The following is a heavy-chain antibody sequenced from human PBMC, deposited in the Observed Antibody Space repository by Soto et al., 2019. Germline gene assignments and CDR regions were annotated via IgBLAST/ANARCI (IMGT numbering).Heavy chain of an antibody. J-gene: IGHJ5*02. CDR2: ISGSGGST. CDR1: GFTLTSFY. Sequence: PGGSLRLSCAPSGFTLTSFYMTWGPPAPGKGLEWVSAISGSGGSTYYADSVKGRFTISRDNSKNTLYLQMNSLRAEDTTVYYCAKDRGPDRPESHWFDPWGQGTLVTVSS. V-gene: IGHV3-23*01. D-gene: IGHD6-25*01. CDR3: AKDRGPDRPESHWFDP.